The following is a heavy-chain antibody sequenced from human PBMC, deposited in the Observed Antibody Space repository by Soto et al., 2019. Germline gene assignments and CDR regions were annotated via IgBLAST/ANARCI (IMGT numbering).Heavy chain of an antibody. J-gene: IGHJ4*02. V-gene: IGHV3-30-3*01. Sequence: GSLRLSCAASGFTFSSYAMHWVRQAPGKGLEWVAVISYGGSNKYYADSVKGRFTISRDNSKNTLYLQMNSLRAEDTAVYYCERGFGRYYFDYWGPGTMLTVYS. CDR2: ISYGGSNK. D-gene: IGHD3-3*01. CDR1: GFTFSSYA. CDR3: ERGFGRYYFDY.